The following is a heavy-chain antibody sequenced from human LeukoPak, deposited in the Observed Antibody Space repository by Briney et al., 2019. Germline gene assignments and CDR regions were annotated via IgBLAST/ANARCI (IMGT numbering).Heavy chain of an antibody. D-gene: IGHD2-15*01. V-gene: IGHV3-23*01. CDR2: ISCSGGIT. Sequence: PGGSLRLSCAASGFTFSSYAMSWVRQAPGKGLEGVSAISCSGGITYYADSVKGRFTIARDNSKNTLYLQMKSLRAADTAVYYFAKDYCSGGSCYLAGFDYWGQGTLVTVSS. CDR1: GFTFSSYA. J-gene: IGHJ4*02. CDR3: AKDYCSGGSCYLAGFDY.